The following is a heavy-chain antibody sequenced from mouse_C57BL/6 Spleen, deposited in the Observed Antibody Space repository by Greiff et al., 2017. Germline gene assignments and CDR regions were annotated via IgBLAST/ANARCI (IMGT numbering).Heavy chain of an antibody. CDR1: GYTFTSYW. J-gene: IGHJ2*01. D-gene: IGHD2-5*01. CDR3: ARKAYSNSGHFDC. CDR2: IDPSDSYT. Sequence: VQLQQPGAELVMPGASVKLSCKASGYTFTSYWMHWVKQRPGQGLEWIGEIDPSDSYTNSNQKFKGKSTLTVDKSSSTAYMQVSGLTSEDSAVYYCARKAYSNSGHFDCWGQGTTLTVSS. V-gene: IGHV1-69*01.